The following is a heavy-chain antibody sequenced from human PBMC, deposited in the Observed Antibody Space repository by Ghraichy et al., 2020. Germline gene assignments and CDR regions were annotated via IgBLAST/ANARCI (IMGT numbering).Heavy chain of an antibody. J-gene: IGHJ5*02. CDR2: KYYSGSP. V-gene: IGHV4-59*11. D-gene: IGHD3-16*01. Sequence: SQTLSLTCTVSGGSIGSHYWSWLRQSPGKGLEWIAYKYYSGSPKYNPSLESRVTISVDASNRQVSLKLNSVTATDTAVYYCAGIILRPPFGWFDPWGQGTLVTVSA. CDR3: AGIILRPPFGWFDP. CDR1: GGSIGSHY.